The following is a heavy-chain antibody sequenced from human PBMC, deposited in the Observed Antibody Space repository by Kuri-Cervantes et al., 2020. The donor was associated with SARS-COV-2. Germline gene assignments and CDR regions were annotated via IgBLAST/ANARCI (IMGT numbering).Heavy chain of an antibody. CDR1: GYTFTSYY. V-gene: IGHV1-46*01. D-gene: IGHD5-12*01. CDR3: ARVNTGVATIRPLPIKTHLYGMDV. CDR2: INPSGGST. J-gene: IGHJ6*02. Sequence: ASVKVSCKASGYTFTSYYMHWVRQAPGQGLEWMGIINPSGGSTSYAQKFQGRVTMTRDTSTTTVYMELSSLRYNDTAIYYCARVNTGVATIRPLPIKTHLYGMDVWGQGTTVTVSS.